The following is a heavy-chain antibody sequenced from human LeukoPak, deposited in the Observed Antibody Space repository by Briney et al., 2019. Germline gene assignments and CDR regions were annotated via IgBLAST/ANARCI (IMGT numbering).Heavy chain of an antibody. J-gene: IGHJ4*02. V-gene: IGHV1-2*02. CDR3: ARVVDSSSRYYFVY. CDR1: GYTFTGYF. Sequence: VASVKVSCKASGYTFTGYFMHWVRQAPGQGLVWMGWINPDSGGTAYAQKFQGRVTMTRDPSISTAYMELSRLRSDDTAVYYCARVVDSSSRYYFVYWGQGTLVTVSS. CDR2: INPDSGGT. D-gene: IGHD6-13*01.